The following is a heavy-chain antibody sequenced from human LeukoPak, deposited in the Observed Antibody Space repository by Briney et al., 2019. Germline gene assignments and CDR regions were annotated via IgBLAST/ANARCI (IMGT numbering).Heavy chain of an antibody. D-gene: IGHD6-13*01. CDR2: LSPNSGDT. Sequence: GASVTVSFKASGYTFTGYYMHWVRQAPGQELEWMGWLSPNSGDTKFAQKFQGRVTMTRNTSISTAYMELSSLRSDDTAVYYCARATDISSWYLAYWGQGTLVTVSS. CDR1: GYTFTGYY. V-gene: IGHV1-2*02. J-gene: IGHJ4*02. CDR3: ARATDISSWYLAY.